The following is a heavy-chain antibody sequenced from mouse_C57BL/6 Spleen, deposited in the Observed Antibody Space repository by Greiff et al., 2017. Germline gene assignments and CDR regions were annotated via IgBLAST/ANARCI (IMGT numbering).Heavy chain of an antibody. CDR1: GYTFTDYY. D-gene: IGHD1-1*01. J-gene: IGHJ3*01. CDR3: AREYYGSSQGFAY. Sequence: QVQLQQSGAELVRPGASVKLSCKASGYTFTDYYINWVKQRPGQGLEWIARIYPGSGNTYYNEKFKGKATLTAEKSSSTAYMQLSSLTSEDSAVYFCAREYYGSSQGFAYWGQGTLVTVSA. V-gene: IGHV1-76*01. CDR2: IYPGSGNT.